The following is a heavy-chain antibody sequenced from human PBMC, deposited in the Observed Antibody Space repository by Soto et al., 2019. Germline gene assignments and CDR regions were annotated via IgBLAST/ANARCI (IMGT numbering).Heavy chain of an antibody. CDR2: ISAYNGNT. D-gene: IGHD3-22*01. CDR1: GYTFTSYG. Sequence: QVQLVQSGAEVKKPGASVKVSCKASGYTFTSYGISWVRQAPGQGLEWMGWISAYNGNTNYAQKLQGRVTMTPDTSTSTAYMELRSLRSDDTAVYSCARVGWDYYDSSGYYYGRNSFDYWGQGTLVTVSS. J-gene: IGHJ4*02. V-gene: IGHV1-18*04. CDR3: ARVGWDYYDSSGYYYGRNSFDY.